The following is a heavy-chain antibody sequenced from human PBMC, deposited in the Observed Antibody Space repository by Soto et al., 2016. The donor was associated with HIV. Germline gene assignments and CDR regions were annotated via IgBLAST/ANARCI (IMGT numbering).Heavy chain of an antibody. CDR1: GFTFSSSA. Sequence: EVQILESGGGLVQPGGPVRLSCAASGFTFSSSAMNWVRQAPGKGLEWVSTISDSGDGTYYAEAVKGRFTISRDNSKNTLYLQMNSLRADDTAVYYCAKSEFFSSPRACFDPWGQGTLVTVSS. D-gene: IGHD6-13*01. CDR3: AKSEFFSSPRACFDP. CDR2: ISDSGDGT. V-gene: IGHV3-23*01. J-gene: IGHJ5*02.